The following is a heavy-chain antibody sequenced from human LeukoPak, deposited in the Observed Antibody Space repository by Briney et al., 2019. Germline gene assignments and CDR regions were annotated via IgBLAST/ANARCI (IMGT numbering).Heavy chain of an antibody. CDR2: INTNTGNP. V-gene: IGHV7-4-1*02. CDR3: ARDPPYFTMDPGYFDY. CDR1: GYTFTSYA. Sequence: ASVKVSCKASGYTFTSYAMNWVRQAPGQGLEWMGWINTNTGNPTYAQGFTGRFVFSLDTSVSTAYLQISSLKAGDTAVYYCARDPPYFTMDPGYFDYWGQGTLVTVSS. D-gene: IGHD3-10*01. J-gene: IGHJ4*02.